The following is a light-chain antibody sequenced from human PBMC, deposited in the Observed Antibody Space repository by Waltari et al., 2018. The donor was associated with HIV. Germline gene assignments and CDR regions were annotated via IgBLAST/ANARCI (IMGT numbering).Light chain of an antibody. CDR2: GAF. V-gene: IGKV1-NL1*01. J-gene: IGKJ4*01. CDR3: QQYYDVPLT. CDR1: QDISKS. Sequence: DIQLTQSPSSLSASLGYTVSIPCRAGQDISKSVSGFQQQPGKVPKLLVHGAFILQRGVPSRFSGSGSGTNFTLTISGLQAEDFATYFCQQYYDVPLTFGGGTRVDI.